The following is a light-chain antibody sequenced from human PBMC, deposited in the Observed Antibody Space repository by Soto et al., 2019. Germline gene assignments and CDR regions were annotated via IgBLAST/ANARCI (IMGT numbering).Light chain of an antibody. J-gene: IGLJ1*01. V-gene: IGLV1-40*01. Sequence: QSVLTQPPSVSGAPGQRVTISCTGSSSNIGAGYDVHWYQQLPGTAPKLLIYGNSNRPSGVPDRFSGSKSGTSASLAITGLQAEDEADYYCQSYDSSLGARYVFGTGTKLTVL. CDR3: QSYDSSLGARYV. CDR2: GNS. CDR1: SSNIGAGYD.